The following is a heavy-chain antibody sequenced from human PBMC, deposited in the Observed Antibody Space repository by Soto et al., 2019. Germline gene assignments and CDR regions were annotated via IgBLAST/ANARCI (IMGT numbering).Heavy chain of an antibody. Sequence: QVQLQESGPGLVKPSETLSLTCTVSGGSISSYYWSWIRQPPGKGLEWIGYIYYSGSTNYNPSLKSRVTISVDTSKNQFSLKLSSVTAADTAVYYCARRGYSGYALDYWGQGTLVTVSS. V-gene: IGHV4-59*01. D-gene: IGHD5-12*01. CDR1: GGSISSYY. CDR2: IYYSGST. J-gene: IGHJ4*02. CDR3: ARRGYSGYALDY.